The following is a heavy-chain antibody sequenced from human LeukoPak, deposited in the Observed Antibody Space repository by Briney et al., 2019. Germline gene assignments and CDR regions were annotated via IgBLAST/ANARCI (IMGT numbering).Heavy chain of an antibody. Sequence: SETLSLTCTVSGGSISSYYWSWIRQPPGKGLEWIGYIYYSGSTNYNPSLKSRVTISVDTTKNQFSLKLSSVTAADTAVYYCARALDSSGWYADFDWGQGTLVTVSS. J-gene: IGHJ4*02. CDR3: ARALDSSGWYADFD. CDR2: IYYSGST. V-gene: IGHV4-59*01. D-gene: IGHD6-19*01. CDR1: GGSISSYY.